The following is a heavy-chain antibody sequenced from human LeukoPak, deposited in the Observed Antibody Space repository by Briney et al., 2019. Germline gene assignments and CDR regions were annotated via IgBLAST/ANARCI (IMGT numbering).Heavy chain of an antibody. V-gene: IGHV4-59*01. D-gene: IGHD2-8*02. CDR3: ARRPRGVGFDP. Sequence: SETLSLTCTVSGGSISGYYWSWIRQPPGKGLEWIGYIYYSGSTNYNPSLKSRVTISVDTSKNQFSLKLSSVTAADTAVYYCARRPRGVGFDPWGQGTLVTVSS. CDR1: GGSISGYY. J-gene: IGHJ5*02. CDR2: IYYSGST.